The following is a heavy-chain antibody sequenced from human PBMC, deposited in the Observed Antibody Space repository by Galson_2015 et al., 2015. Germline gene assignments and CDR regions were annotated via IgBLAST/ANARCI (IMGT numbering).Heavy chain of an antibody. Sequence: SLRLSCAASGFTFSSYGMHWVRQAPGKGLEWVAVISYDGSNKYYADSVKGRFTISRDNSKNTLYLQMNSLRAEDTAVYYCARSSGPKIAQPPGDYWGQGTLVTVSS. J-gene: IGHJ4*02. CDR2: ISYDGSNK. V-gene: IGHV3-30*03. CDR1: GFTFSSYG. CDR3: ARSSGPKIAQPPGDY. D-gene: IGHD3-22*01.